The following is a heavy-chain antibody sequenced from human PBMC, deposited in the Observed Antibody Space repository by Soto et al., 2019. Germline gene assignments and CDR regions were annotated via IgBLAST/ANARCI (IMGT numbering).Heavy chain of an antibody. CDR1: GGTFSSYA. CDR2: IIPIFGTA. D-gene: IGHD2-2*01. CDR3: ERGIIVLVRATREPIGEGMDV. V-gene: IGHV1-69*13. J-gene: IGHJ6*01. Sequence: ASVKVSCKASGGTFSSYAISWVRQAPGQGLEWMGGIIPIFGTANYAQKFQGRVTITADESTSTAYMELSSLRSEDTAVYYCERGIIVLVRATREPIGEGMDVWGQGTTVNVSP.